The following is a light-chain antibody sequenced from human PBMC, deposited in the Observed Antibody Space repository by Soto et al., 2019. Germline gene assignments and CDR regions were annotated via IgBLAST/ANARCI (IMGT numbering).Light chain of an antibody. CDR3: QQRSDWPIT. Sequence: EIVLTQSPATLSLSPGERATLSCRASQSVYKYLAWYQQKPGQAPRLLIYDASNRATGIPARFSGSGSGTDFTLTVSSLEPEDFAVYYCQQRSDWPITFGQGTRLEIK. V-gene: IGKV3-11*01. J-gene: IGKJ5*01. CDR2: DAS. CDR1: QSVYKY.